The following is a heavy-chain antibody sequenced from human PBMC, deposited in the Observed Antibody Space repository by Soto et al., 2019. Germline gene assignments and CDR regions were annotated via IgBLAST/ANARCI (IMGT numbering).Heavy chain of an antibody. CDR1: GASISSGDYY. Sequence: SETLSLTCTVSGASISSGDYYWSWIRQPPGKGLEWIGHIYYTGRTDYNPSLKSRLTISIEKSKNQFSLNLNSVTAADTAVYYCVRVSGYGSFLDYWGQGTQVTVSS. D-gene: IGHD3-10*01. V-gene: IGHV4-30-4*01. J-gene: IGHJ4*02. CDR2: IYYTGRT. CDR3: VRVSGYGSFLDY.